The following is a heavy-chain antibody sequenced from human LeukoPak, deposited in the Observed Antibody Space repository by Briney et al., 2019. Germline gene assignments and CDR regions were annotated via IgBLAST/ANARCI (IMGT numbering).Heavy chain of an antibody. J-gene: IGHJ4*02. CDR2: ISAYNGNT. CDR3: ARGYYYDDTQGDYFDY. D-gene: IGHD3-22*01. V-gene: IGHV1-18*01. Sequence: GASVKVSCKASGYTFTSYDINWVRQAPGQGLEWMGWISAYNGNTNYAQKLQGRVTTTTDTSTSTAYMELRSLRSDDTAVYYCARGYYYDDTQGDYFDYWGQGTLVTVSS. CDR1: GYTFTSYD.